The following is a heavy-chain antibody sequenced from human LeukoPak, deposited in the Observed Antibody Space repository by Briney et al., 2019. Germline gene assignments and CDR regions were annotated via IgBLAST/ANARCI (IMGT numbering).Heavy chain of an antibody. CDR1: GGTFSSYA. CDR3: ATDQDCGGDCYPGGYYYYGMDV. J-gene: IGHJ6*02. D-gene: IGHD2-21*02. V-gene: IGHV1-69*01. Sequence: ASVKVSCKASGGTFSSYAISWVRQAPGQGLEWMGGVISIFGTANYAQKFQGRVTITADESTSTAYMELSSLRSEDTAVYYCATDQDCGGDCYPGGYYYYGMDVWGQGTTVTVSS. CDR2: VISIFGTA.